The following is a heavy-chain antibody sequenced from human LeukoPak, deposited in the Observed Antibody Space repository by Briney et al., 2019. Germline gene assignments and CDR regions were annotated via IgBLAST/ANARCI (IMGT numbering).Heavy chain of an antibody. V-gene: IGHV3-21*01. CDR2: ISSSSSYI. CDR1: GFTFSSYS. J-gene: IGHJ6*04. D-gene: IGHD4-11*01. CDR3: ARSPRSMTTGRMDV. Sequence: PGGSLRLSCAASGFTFSSYSMTWVRKAPGKGLEWVSSISSSSSYIYYADSVKGRFTISRDNAKNSLYLQMNSLRAEDTAVYYCARSPRSMTTGRMDVWGKGTTVTVSS.